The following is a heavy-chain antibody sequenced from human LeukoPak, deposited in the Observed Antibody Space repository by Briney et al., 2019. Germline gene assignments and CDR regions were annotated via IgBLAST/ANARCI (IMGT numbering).Heavy chain of an antibody. CDR2: IYWDDDK. CDR1: GFSLSTSGVG. D-gene: IGHD4-11*01. V-gene: IGHV2-5*02. CDR3: VHRRIYSPFDY. Sequence: SGPTLVNPTQTLTLTCTFSGFSLSTSGVGVRWVRQPPGKALEWLALIYWDDDKRYNSSLKSRLTITKDTSKNQVVLTMTNVDPVDTATYYCVHRRIYSPFDYWGQGALVTVSS. J-gene: IGHJ4*02.